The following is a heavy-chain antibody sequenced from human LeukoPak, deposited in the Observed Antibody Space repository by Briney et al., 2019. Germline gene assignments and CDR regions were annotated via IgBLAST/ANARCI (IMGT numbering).Heavy chain of an antibody. J-gene: IGHJ4*02. CDR3: ARDSAPYCGGDCYSKI. CDR2: INPSGGST. D-gene: IGHD2-21*02. Sequence: ASVKVSCKASGYTFTSYYMHWVRQAPGQGLEWMGIINPSGGSTSYAQKFQGRVTMTRDTSTSTVYMELSSLRSEDTAVYYCARDSAPYCGGDCYSKIWGQGTLVTVSS. V-gene: IGHV1-46*01. CDR1: GYTFTSYY.